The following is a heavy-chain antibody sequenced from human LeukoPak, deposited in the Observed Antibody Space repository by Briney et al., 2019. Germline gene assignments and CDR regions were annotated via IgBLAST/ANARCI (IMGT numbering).Heavy chain of an antibody. J-gene: IGHJ4*02. D-gene: IGHD6-19*01. CDR1: GGTFSRYA. V-gene: IGHV1-69*13. CDR3: ARDRGAVAGHYYFDY. Sequence: SVKVSCKASGGTFSRYAISWVRQAPGQGLEWKGGIIPIFGTANYAQKFQGRVTITADESTSTAYMELSSLRSEDTAVYYCARDRGAVAGHYYFDYWGQGTLVTVSS. CDR2: IIPIFGTA.